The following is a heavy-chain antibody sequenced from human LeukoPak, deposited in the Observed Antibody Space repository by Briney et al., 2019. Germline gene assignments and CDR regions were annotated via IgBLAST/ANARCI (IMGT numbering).Heavy chain of an antibody. CDR2: IYSGGGT. CDR3: AKSVAGTGDPVDY. Sequence: GGSLRLSCAASGFTVSSNYMSWVRQAPGKGLEWVSVIYSGGGTYYADSVKGRFTISRDNSKNTLYLQMNSLRAEDTAVYYCAKSVAGTGDPVDYWGQGTLVIVSA. D-gene: IGHD6-19*01. J-gene: IGHJ4*02. V-gene: IGHV3-53*01. CDR1: GFTVSSNY.